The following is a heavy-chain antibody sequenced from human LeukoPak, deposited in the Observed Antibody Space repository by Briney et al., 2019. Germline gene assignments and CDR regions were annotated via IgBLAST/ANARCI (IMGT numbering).Heavy chain of an antibody. CDR2: ISSSSSTI. D-gene: IGHD3-10*01. Sequence: GGSLRLSCAASGFTFSSYSMNWVRQAPGKGLEWVSYISSSSSTIYYADSVKGRFTISRDNAKNSLYLQMNSLRAEDTAVYYCARAGITMVRGVITPDYWGQGTLVTVSS. V-gene: IGHV3-48*01. CDR3: ARAGITMVRGVITPDY. J-gene: IGHJ4*02. CDR1: GFTFSSYS.